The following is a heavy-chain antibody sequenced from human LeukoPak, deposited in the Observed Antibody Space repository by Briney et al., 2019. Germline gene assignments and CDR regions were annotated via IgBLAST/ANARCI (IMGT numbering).Heavy chain of an antibody. CDR1: GFTFSNYG. CDR2: ISYDGSYK. D-gene: IGHD2-2*01. Sequence: PGGSLRLSCAASGLASGFTFSNYGMHWVRQAPGKGLEWVAVISYDGSYKYYADSVKGRFTISRDNSKNTLYLQMNSLRAEDTAMYYCAKDFRYQLLTYYFDYWGQGTLVTVSS. V-gene: IGHV3-30*18. J-gene: IGHJ4*02. CDR3: AKDFRYQLLTYYFDY.